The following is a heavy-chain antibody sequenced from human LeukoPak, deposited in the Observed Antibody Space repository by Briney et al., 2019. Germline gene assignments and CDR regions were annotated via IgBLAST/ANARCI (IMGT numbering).Heavy chain of an antibody. D-gene: IGHD3-22*01. CDR2: ISYDGSNK. J-gene: IGHJ4*02. CDR3: ARVLNYYDSSGYYFSY. CDR1: GFTFSYYT. V-gene: IGHV3-30-3*01. Sequence: GGSLRLSCAASGFTFSYYTMHWVRQAPGKGLEWVAVISYDGSNKYYADSVKGRFTISRDNSKNTLYLQMNSLRAEDTAVYYCARVLNYYDSSGYYFSYWGQGTLVAVSS.